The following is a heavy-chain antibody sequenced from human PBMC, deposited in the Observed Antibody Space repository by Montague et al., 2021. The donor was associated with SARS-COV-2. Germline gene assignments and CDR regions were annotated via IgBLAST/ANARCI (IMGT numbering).Heavy chain of an antibody. CDR1: GGSFSGYS. CDR3: ARRSSSGWSFDS. CDR2: INHSGST. Sequence: SETLSLTCVVHGGSFSGYSWSWIRQPPGKGLEWIWEINHSGSTNYNPSLKSRVTISVDTSKKQFSLRLNSVTAADTAVYYCARRSSSGWSFDSWGQGTQVSVSS. D-gene: IGHD6-19*01. J-gene: IGHJ4*02. V-gene: IGHV4-34*01.